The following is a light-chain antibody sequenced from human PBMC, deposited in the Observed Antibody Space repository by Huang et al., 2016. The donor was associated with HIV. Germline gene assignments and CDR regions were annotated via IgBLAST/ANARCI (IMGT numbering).Light chain of an antibody. CDR2: AAS. CDR1: QGDGNS. V-gene: IGKV1-27*01. CDR3: QKYNSAPYT. J-gene: IGKJ2*01. Sequence: DIQMTKSPSSLSTYVGDRVTITCRASQGDGNSLAWYQQKQGKVPQLLIYAASTLRSGVPSRFSGSGSGTEFTLTISGLQPEDVATYYCQKYNSAPYTFGQGTRLDIK.